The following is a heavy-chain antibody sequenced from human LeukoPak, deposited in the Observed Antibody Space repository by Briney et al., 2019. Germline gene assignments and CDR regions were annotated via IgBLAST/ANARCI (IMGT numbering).Heavy chain of an antibody. J-gene: IGHJ4*02. CDR2: ISAGGVSLFSGSGSAT. D-gene: IGHD3-3*01. CDR3: AKDSPPGVSMVEWLIPADY. V-gene: IGHV3-23*01. Sequence: PGGSLRLSCAASGFTFSNYAMIWVRQAPGKGLQWVSVISAGGVSLFSGSGSATYYADSVKGRFTISRDNSKNTLYLQMNSLRAEDTAVYYCAKDSPPGVSMVEWLIPADYWGQGTLVTVSS. CDR1: GFTFSNYA.